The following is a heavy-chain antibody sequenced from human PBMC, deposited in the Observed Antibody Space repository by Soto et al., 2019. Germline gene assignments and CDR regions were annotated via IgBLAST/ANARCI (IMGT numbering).Heavy chain of an antibody. D-gene: IGHD5-18*01. V-gene: IGHV3-66*01. CDR2: INSGGST. CDR1: GFTVSSNY. CDR3: AGIRPPLY. Sequence: EVQLVESGGGLVQPGGSLRLSCAVSGFTVSSNYMSWVRQAPGKGLEWVSVINSGGSTFYADAVKGRFTISRDNSKNTLYLQMNSLRAEDTAVYYCAGIRPPLYWGLGTLVTVSS. J-gene: IGHJ4*02.